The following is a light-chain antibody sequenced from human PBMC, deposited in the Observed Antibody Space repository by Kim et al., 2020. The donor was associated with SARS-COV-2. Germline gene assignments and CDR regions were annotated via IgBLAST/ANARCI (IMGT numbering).Light chain of an antibody. J-gene: IGKJ1*01. CDR2: GPS. CDR3: QHYANSPWT. Sequence: SPGEGTILSCRTSQGVSCTYFPWYPQKPGQAPRLLIYGPSSRATGIPDRFSGSGSGTDFTLTISRLEPEDFAVYYCQHYANSPWTFGQGTKVDIK. V-gene: IGKV3-20*01. CDR1: QGVSCTY.